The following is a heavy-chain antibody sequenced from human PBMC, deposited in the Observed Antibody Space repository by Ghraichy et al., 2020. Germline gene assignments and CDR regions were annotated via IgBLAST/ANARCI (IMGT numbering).Heavy chain of an antibody. J-gene: IGHJ5*02. Sequence: SETLSLTCTVSGGSISSSSYYWGWIRQPPGKGLEWIGSIYYSGSTYYNPSLKSRVTISVDTSKNQFSLKLSSVTAADTAVYYCARSLPGSGSYWKSESRWFDPWGQGTLVTVSS. V-gene: IGHV4-39*01. CDR2: IYYSGST. CDR3: ARSLPGSGSYWKSESRWFDP. CDR1: GGSISSSSYY. D-gene: IGHD3-10*01.